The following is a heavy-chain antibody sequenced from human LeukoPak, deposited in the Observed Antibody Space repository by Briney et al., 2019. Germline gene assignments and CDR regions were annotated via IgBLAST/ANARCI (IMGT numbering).Heavy chain of an antibody. V-gene: IGHV1-2*02. D-gene: IGHD5-18*01. J-gene: IGHJ4*02. CDR2: INPNSGGT. CDR3: ARGVDTAMVPEFDY. Sequence: ASVKVSCKASGYTFTGYYMHWVRQAPGQGLEWMGWINPNSGGTNYAQNLQGRVTMTTDTSTSTAYMELRSLRSDDTAVYYCARGVDTAMVPEFDYWGQGTLVTVSS. CDR1: GYTFTGYY.